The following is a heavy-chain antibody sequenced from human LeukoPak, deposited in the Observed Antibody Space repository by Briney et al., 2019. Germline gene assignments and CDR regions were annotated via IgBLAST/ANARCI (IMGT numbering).Heavy chain of an antibody. Sequence: SVKVSCKASGYTFTSYDINWVRQAPGQGHEWMGGIIPIFGTANYAQKFQGRVTITTDESTSTAYMELSSLRSEDTAVYYCARDRATTVTKSFAFDIWGQGTMVTVSS. D-gene: IGHD4-17*01. J-gene: IGHJ3*02. V-gene: IGHV1-69*05. CDR1: GYTFTSYD. CDR2: IIPIFGTA. CDR3: ARDRATTVTKSFAFDI.